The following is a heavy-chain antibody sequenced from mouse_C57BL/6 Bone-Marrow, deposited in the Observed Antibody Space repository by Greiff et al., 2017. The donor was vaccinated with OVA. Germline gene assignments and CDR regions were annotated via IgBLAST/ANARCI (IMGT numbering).Heavy chain of an antibody. Sequence: QVQLKQPGAELVKPGASVKLSCKASGYTFTSYWMHWVKQRPGQGLEWIGMIHPNSGSTNYNEKFKSKATLTVDKSSSTAYMQLSSLTSEDSAVYYCARLYYYASFAYWGQGTLVTGSA. D-gene: IGHD1-1*01. V-gene: IGHV1-64*01. CDR1: GYTFTSYW. CDR3: ARLYYYASFAY. J-gene: IGHJ3*01. CDR2: IHPNSGST.